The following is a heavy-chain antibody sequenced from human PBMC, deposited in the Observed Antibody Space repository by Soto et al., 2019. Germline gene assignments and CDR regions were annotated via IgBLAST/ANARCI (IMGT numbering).Heavy chain of an antibody. CDR3: ARDSGSYYVGAAFQH. V-gene: IGHV4-34*01. CDR1: GGSFSGYY. J-gene: IGHJ1*01. D-gene: IGHD1-26*01. Sequence: SETLSLTCAVYGGSFSGYYWSWIRQPPGKGLEWIGEINHSGSTNYNPSLKSRVTISVDTSKNQFSLKLSSVTAADTAVYYCARDSGSYYVGAAFQHWGQGTLVTVSS. CDR2: INHSGST.